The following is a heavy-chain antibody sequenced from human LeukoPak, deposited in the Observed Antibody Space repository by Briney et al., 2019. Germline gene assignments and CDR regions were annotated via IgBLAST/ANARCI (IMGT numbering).Heavy chain of an antibody. CDR2: INSRGSP. CDR3: ARYRLGWFDP. J-gene: IGHJ5*02. V-gene: IGHV4-61*02. D-gene: IGHD6-25*01. CDR1: GGSISSSDYF. Sequence: SETLSLTCTASGGSISSSDYFWSWIRQPAGKGLEWIGRINSRGSPNYNPSLKSRVTLSVDTSKNQFSLKLTSVTVADTAVYYCARYRLGWFDPWGQGTLVTVSS.